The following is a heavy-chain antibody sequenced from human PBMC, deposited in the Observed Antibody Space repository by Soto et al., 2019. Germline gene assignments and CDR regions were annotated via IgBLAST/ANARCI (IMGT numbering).Heavy chain of an antibody. J-gene: IGHJ3*01. CDR3: VRDRRIYYSDPHDEFVASDYEV. Sequence: QVQLIQSEAEVTKPGSSVRVSCTASGGIFGSHGFSWVRQAPGQRLEWVGGFIPIFRTLTYTEKFQARVRIAADESTNTVYLDLSSLTSEDTAVYYCVRDRRIYYSDPHDEFVASDYEVWGQGTRVSVS. V-gene: IGHV1-69*01. CDR1: GGIFGSHG. D-gene: IGHD3-22*01. CDR2: FIPIFRTL.